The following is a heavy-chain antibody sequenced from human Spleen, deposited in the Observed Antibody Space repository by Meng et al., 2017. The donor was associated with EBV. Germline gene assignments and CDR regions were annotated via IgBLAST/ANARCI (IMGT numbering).Heavy chain of an antibody. CDR3: ARWAGGVCFYCDY. D-gene: IGHD2-8*02. CDR2: ISYSGTT. J-gene: IGHJ4*02. V-gene: IGHV4-31*11. CDR1: GGSITSGGYY. Sequence: QVQLQESGPGLVKPSQTLSLTCAVSGGSITSGGYYWSWIRQPPGKGLEWIGYISYSGTTYYNPSLKSRVTISVDTSKNQFSLKLNSVTAADTAVYYCARWAGGVCFYCDYWGQGTLVTVSS.